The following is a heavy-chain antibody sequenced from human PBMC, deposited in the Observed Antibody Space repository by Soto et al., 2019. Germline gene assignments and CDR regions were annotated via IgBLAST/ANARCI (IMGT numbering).Heavy chain of an antibody. CDR1: GVLLPARGGG. Sequence: SGPTLVNPPHPRTLTWNFPGVLLPARGGGGGGVRQPPGQALEWLALIYWDDDEGYSPSLKSRLTITKDTSKNQVVLTMTNMDPEDTATYYCAHRPRGFSYYFDYWGQGTLVTVSS. CDR2: IYWDDDE. CDR3: AHRPRGFSYYFDY. J-gene: IGHJ4*02. D-gene: IGHD3-10*01. V-gene: IGHV2-5*02.